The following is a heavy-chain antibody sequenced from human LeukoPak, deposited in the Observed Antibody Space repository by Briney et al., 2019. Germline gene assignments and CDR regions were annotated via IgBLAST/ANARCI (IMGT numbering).Heavy chain of an antibody. V-gene: IGHV1-18*01. Sequence: ASVKVSCKASGCTFTSYGISWVRQAPGQGLEWMGWISAYNGNTNYAQKLQGRVTMTTDTSTSTAYMELRSLRSDDTAVYYCARDSPRYDFWSGYRPRYGMDVWGQGTTVTVSS. J-gene: IGHJ6*02. CDR3: ARDSPRYDFWSGYRPRYGMDV. D-gene: IGHD3-3*01. CDR2: ISAYNGNT. CDR1: GCTFTSYG.